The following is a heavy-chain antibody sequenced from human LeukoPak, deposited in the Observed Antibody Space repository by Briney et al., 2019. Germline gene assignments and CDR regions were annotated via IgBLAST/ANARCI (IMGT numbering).Heavy chain of an antibody. CDR1: GFTFSDYY. D-gene: IGHD3-10*01. Sequence: GGSLRLSCAASGFTFSDYYMSWIRQAPGKGLEWVSYISSSGSTIYYADSVKGRFTISRDNAKNSLYLQMNSLRAEDTAVYYCARDNITMVRGVPLSKARDGMDVWGQGTTVTVSS. J-gene: IGHJ6*02. CDR2: ISSSGSTI. CDR3: ARDNITMVRGVPLSKARDGMDV. V-gene: IGHV3-11*01.